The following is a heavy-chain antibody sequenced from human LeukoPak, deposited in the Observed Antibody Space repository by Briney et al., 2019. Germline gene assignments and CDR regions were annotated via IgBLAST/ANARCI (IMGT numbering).Heavy chain of an antibody. CDR3: ARHRGPTYYFDSVGYYPFDY. D-gene: IGHD3-22*01. Sequence: SETLSLTCTVSGGSISSDNYYWGWIRQPPGKGLEWIGSIYYTGSTYYNPSLKRRVTISVDTSKNQFSLQLSSVTAADSAVYYCARHRGPTYYFDSVGYYPFDYWGQGTLVTVSS. V-gene: IGHV4-39*01. CDR1: GGSISSDNYY. J-gene: IGHJ4*02. CDR2: IYYTGST.